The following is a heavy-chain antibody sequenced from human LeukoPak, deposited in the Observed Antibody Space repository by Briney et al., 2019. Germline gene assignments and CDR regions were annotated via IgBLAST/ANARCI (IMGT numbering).Heavy chain of an antibody. CDR3: ARVYCSGGSCDTRTGTFDY. CDR2: TYYRSKWYN. CDR1: GDSVSSNSAA. Sequence: SQTLSLTCAISGDSVSSNSAAWNWIRQSPSRGLEWLGRTYYRSKWYNDYAVSVKSRITINPDTSTNQFSLQLNSVTPEDTAVYYCARVYCSGGSCDTRTGTFDYWGQGTLVTVSS. V-gene: IGHV6-1*01. D-gene: IGHD2-15*01. J-gene: IGHJ4*02.